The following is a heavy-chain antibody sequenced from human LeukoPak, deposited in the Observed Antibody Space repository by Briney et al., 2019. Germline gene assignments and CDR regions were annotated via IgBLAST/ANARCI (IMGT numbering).Heavy chain of an antibody. V-gene: IGHV3-21*04. D-gene: IGHD3-16*01. J-gene: IGHJ4*02. CDR1: GITFNTYT. CDR2: ISSSSSTI. CDR3: ARGWGGYDYDY. Sequence: GGSLRLSCAASGITFNTYTMNWVRQAPGKGLEWVSSISSSSSTIYYADSVKGRFTISRDNAKNSLYLQMNSLRAEDTAVYYCARGWGGYDYDYWGQGTLVTVSS.